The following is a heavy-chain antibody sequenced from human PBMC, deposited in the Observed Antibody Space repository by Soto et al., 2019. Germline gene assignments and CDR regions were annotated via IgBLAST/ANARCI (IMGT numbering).Heavy chain of an antibody. J-gene: IGHJ4*02. CDR2: IYSGGAT. Sequence: EVQLVESGGGLVQPGGSLSLPVPAPGFTLSNNNMRWVRQAPGKGLEWVSLIYSGGATYYADSVKGRFTISRDNSKNTLYLQMNSLRAEDTAVYYCARDGTYNWVGGQGILVTVSS. D-gene: IGHD1-1*01. CDR3: ARDGTYNWV. V-gene: IGHV3-66*01. CDR1: GFTLSNNN.